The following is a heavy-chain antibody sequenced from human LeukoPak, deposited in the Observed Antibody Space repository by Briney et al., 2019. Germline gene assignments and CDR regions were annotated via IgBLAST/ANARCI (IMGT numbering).Heavy chain of an antibody. V-gene: IGHV4-59*01. Sequence: PSETLSLTCTVSGGSISSYYWSWIRQPPGKGLEWIGYIYYGGSTNHNPSLKSRVTISVDTSKNQFSLKLSSVTAANTAVYYCARTAPLSSSWSTFDYWGQGTLVTVSS. CDR2: IYYGGST. J-gene: IGHJ4*02. CDR1: GGSISSYY. D-gene: IGHD6-13*01. CDR3: ARTAPLSSSWSTFDY.